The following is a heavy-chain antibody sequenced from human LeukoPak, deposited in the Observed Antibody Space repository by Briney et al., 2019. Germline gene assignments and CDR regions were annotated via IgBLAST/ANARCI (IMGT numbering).Heavy chain of an antibody. Sequence: GSLRLSCAASGFTFSSYAMSWIRQPPGKGLEWIGYIYYSGSTNYNPSLKSRVTISVDTSKNQFSLKLSSVTAADTAVYYCAREGGLYSSGWYDYWGQGTLVTVSS. V-gene: IGHV4-59*01. CDR3: AREGGLYSSGWYDY. CDR1: GFTFSSYA. CDR2: IYYSGST. J-gene: IGHJ4*02. D-gene: IGHD6-19*01.